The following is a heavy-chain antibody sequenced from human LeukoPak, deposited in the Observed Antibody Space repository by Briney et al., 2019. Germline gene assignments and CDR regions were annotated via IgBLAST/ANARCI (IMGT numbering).Heavy chain of an antibody. J-gene: IGHJ5*02. D-gene: IGHD6-19*01. CDR2: INSDGSNT. CDR1: GFTFSSYW. CDR3: AAAVAGT. Sequence: SGGSLRLSCADSGFTFSSYWMHWVRQAPGKGLVWVSRINSDGSNTNYADSVKGRFTISRDNAKNTLYLQMNSLRADDPAVYYCAAAVAGTWGQGTLVTVSS. V-gene: IGHV3-74*01.